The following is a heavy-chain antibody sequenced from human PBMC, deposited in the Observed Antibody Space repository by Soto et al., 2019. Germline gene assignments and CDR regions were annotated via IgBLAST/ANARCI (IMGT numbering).Heavy chain of an antibody. Sequence: SETLSLTCTVSGDSISSGTHYWNWIRQHPGKGLEWIGYISSSGNSYYSLSLKSRVFMSVDTSKNLFSLKLSPVSAADTAIYYCVGPLTSISSYIDPWGQGTQVTVSS. CDR3: VGPLTSISSYIDP. CDR2: ISSSGNS. D-gene: IGHD1-26*01. J-gene: IGHJ5*02. V-gene: IGHV4-31*03. CDR1: GDSISSGTHY.